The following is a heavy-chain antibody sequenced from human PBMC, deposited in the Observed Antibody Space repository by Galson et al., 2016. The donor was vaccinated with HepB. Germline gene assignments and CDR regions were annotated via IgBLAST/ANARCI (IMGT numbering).Heavy chain of an antibody. V-gene: IGHV3-30*03. CDR3: ARETTSRKRRNGMDV. D-gene: IGHD1-1*01. CDR1: GFTFSTYG. CDR2: ISYDGSSK. J-gene: IGHJ6*02. Sequence: SLRLSCAASGFTFSTYGMHWVRQAPGKGLEWVAVISYDGSSKYYADSVKGRFTISRDNSKNTLYLQMNSLRAEDTAVYYCARETTSRKRRNGMDVWGQGTTVTVSS.